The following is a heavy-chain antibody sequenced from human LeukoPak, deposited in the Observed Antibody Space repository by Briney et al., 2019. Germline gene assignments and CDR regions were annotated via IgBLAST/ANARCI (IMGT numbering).Heavy chain of an antibody. Sequence: ASVKVSCKASGYTFTSYGISWARQAPGQGLEWMGWISVYNGNTHYVQKLQGRVTLTTDTYTNTAYMELRSLRSDDTAVYYCARTQDVTFFYYYMDVWGKGTTVTVSS. V-gene: IGHV1-18*01. D-gene: IGHD2-21*02. J-gene: IGHJ6*03. CDR2: ISVYNGNT. CDR3: ARTQDVTFFYYYMDV. CDR1: GYTFTSYG.